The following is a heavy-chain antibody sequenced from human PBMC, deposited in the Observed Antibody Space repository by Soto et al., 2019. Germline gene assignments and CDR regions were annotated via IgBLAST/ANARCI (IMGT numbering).Heavy chain of an antibody. J-gene: IGHJ4*02. CDR2: ISYDGSDK. CDR3: ARDYYKYYDSSGYYRSPSY. Sequence: GGSLRLSCAASGFTFSSYAMHWVRQAPGKGLEWVALISYDGSDKDYADSAKGRFTISRDNSRNTLFLQMNSLRAEDTAVYYSARDYYKYYDSSGYYRSPSYWGQGALVTVSS. CDR1: GFTFSSYA. V-gene: IGHV3-30-3*01. D-gene: IGHD3-22*01.